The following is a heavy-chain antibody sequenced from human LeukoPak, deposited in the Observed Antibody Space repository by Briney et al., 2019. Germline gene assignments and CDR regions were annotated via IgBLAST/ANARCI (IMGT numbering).Heavy chain of an antibody. CDR3: ARGGGACSSSSDPMGY. V-gene: IGHV1-2*02. D-gene: IGHD6-6*01. J-gene: IGHJ4*02. CDR1: GYTFTGYY. Sequence: ASVKVSCKASGYTFTGYYMHWVRQAPGQGLEWMGWINPNSGGTNYAQKFQGRVTMTRDTSISTAYMELSRLRSDDTAVYYCARGGGACSSSSDPMGYWGQGALVTVSS. CDR2: INPNSGGT.